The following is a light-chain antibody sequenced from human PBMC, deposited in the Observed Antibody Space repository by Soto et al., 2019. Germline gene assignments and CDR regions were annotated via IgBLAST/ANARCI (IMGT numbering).Light chain of an antibody. J-gene: IGKJ4*01. V-gene: IGKV3-20*01. Sequence: EIVLTQSPGTLSLSPGERATLSCRASQSVSSSYLAWYQQKPGQAPRLLIYGASSRATGIQDRLSGSGSGTDFTLTSSRLEPEDFAVYYCQQYGSSPLTFGGGTKVEIK. CDR2: GAS. CDR3: QQYGSSPLT. CDR1: QSVSSSY.